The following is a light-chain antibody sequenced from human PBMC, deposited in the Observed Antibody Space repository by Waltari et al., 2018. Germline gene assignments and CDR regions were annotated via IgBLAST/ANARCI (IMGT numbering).Light chain of an antibody. CDR1: GSDIGASNY. J-gene: IGLJ1*01. CDR3: CSYAGKEYV. CDR2: DVT. Sequence: QSALTQPPSASGSPGQSVTISCTGTGSDIGASNYGSWYQLPPGKAPKLMIYDVTKRPSGVPDRFSGSKSGNTASLTVSGLQTEDEAEYYCCSYAGKEYVFGSGTKVTVL. V-gene: IGLV2-8*01.